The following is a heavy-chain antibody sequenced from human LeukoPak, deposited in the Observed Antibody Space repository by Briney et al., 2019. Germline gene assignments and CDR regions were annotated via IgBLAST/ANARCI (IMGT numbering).Heavy chain of an antibody. CDR3: ARDWISIHDAVTTLDY. CDR2: IRNKANSYTT. Sequence: GGSLRLSCAASGFTFSDHYMDWVRQAPGKGLEWVGRIRNKANSYTTEYAASVKGRFTISRDDSKNSLYLQMNSLKTDDTAVYYCARDWISIHDAVTTLDYWGQGTLVTVSS. J-gene: IGHJ4*02. D-gene: IGHD4-17*01. CDR1: GFTFSDHY. V-gene: IGHV3-72*01.